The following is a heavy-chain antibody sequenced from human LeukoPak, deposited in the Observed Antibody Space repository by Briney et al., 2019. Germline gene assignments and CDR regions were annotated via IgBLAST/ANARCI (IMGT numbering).Heavy chain of an antibody. CDR2: IFHSGST. CDR1: GYSISSGYY. V-gene: IGHV4-38-2*02. J-gene: IGHJ2*01. Sequence: SETLSLTCTVSGYSISSGYYWGWIRQPPGKGLEWIGSIFHSGSTYYNPSLKSRVTISVDTSKNQFSLKLSSVTAADTAVYYCARARAFIAVAGIWYFDLWGRGTLVTVSS. D-gene: IGHD6-19*01. CDR3: ARARAFIAVAGIWYFDL.